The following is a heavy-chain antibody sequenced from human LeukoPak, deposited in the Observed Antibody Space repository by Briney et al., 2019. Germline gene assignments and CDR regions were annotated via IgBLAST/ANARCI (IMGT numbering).Heavy chain of an antibody. CDR2: ISSSGSTI. CDR3: SRLRGYSYGYADY. J-gene: IGHJ4*02. CDR1: GFTFSSYS. Sequence: GGSLRLSCAASGFTFSSYSMNWVRQAPGKGLEWVSYISSSGSTIDYADSVKGRFTISRDNAKNSLFLQMNSLRAEDTAVYYCSRLRGYSYGYADYWGQGALVTVSS. V-gene: IGHV3-48*04. D-gene: IGHD5-18*01.